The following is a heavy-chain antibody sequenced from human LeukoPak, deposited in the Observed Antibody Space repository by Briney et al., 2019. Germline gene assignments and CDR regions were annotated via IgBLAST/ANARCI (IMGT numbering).Heavy chain of an antibody. CDR3: AKDVRDEYGDYDY. CDR1: GFTFSNKV. V-gene: IGHV3-23*01. CDR2: ISGSGGST. Sequence: GGSLRLSCAASGFTFSNKVMSWVGQAPGRGLEGVSAISGSGGSTYYADSVKGRFTISRDNSKNTLYLQMNSLRAEDTAVYYCAKDVRDEYGDYDYWGQGTLVTVSS. J-gene: IGHJ4*02. D-gene: IGHD4-17*01.